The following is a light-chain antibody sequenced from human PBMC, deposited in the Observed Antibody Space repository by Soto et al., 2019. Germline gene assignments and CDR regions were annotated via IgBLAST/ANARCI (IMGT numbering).Light chain of an antibody. CDR3: QQRYNWLT. CDR1: QSVTKY. Sequence: EVVMTQSPATLSLSPGERSSRAFRASQSVTKYLAWYQQKPGQAPRLLIYDTSNRAPGIPARFSGSGSGTDFTLTINNLESEDSGIYYCQQRYNWLTFGGGTKVDIK. V-gene: IGKV3-11*01. CDR2: DTS. J-gene: IGKJ4*01.